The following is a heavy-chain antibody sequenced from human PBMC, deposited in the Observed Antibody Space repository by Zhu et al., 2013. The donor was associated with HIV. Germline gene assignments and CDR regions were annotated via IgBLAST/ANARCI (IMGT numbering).Heavy chain of an antibody. Sequence: QVQLVQSGAEVKKPGSSVKVSCKASGGTFSNYAISWVRQAPGQGLEWMGGIIPIFGTADYTQKFQGRLTITADESTSTGYMELSSLRSEDTAVYYCARGTLRDSLGXPVVPAAIHGDFYYDMDVWGQGTTVTVSS. J-gene: IGHJ6*02. CDR3: ARGTLRDSLGXPVVPAAIHGDFYYDMDV. D-gene: IGHD2-2*02. CDR1: GGTFSNYA. V-gene: IGHV1-69*01. CDR2: IIPIFGTA.